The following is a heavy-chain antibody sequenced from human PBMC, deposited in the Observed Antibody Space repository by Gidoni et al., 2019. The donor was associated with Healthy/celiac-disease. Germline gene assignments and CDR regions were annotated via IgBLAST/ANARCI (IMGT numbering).Heavy chain of an antibody. J-gene: IGHJ3*02. CDR3: AREARMIVVGDAFDI. V-gene: IGHV3-7*01. CDR2: IKQDGSEK. D-gene: IGHD3-22*01. Sequence: EVQLVESGGGLVQPGGSLRLSCAASGFTVSSYWMSWVRQAPGKGLEWVANIKQDGSEKYYVDSVKGRFTISRDNAKNSLYLQMNSLRAEDTAVYYCAREARMIVVGDAFDIWGQGTMVTVSS. CDR1: GFTVSSYW.